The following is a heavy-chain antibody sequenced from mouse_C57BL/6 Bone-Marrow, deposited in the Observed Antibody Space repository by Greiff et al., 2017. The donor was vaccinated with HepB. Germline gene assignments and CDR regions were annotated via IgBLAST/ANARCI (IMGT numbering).Heavy chain of an antibody. Sequence: EVKLVESGGGLVQSGRSLRLSCATSGFTFSDFYMEWVRQAPGKGLEWIAASRNKANEYTTEYSASVKGRFIVTRDTSQSILYLQMNALRAEDTAIDYCARDANYDYPFAYWGQGTLVTVAA. CDR1: GFTFSDFY. CDR2: SRNKANEYTT. J-gene: IGHJ3*01. V-gene: IGHV7-1*01. CDR3: ARDANYDYPFAY. D-gene: IGHD2-4*01.